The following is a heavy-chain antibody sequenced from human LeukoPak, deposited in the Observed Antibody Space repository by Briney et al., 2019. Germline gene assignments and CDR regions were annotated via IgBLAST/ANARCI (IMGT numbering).Heavy chain of an antibody. CDR3: AKTTIFGVVIIN. J-gene: IGHJ4*02. D-gene: IGHD3-3*01. V-gene: IGHV3-23*01. Sequence: GGSLRLSCAASGFTFSSYAMSWVRQAPGKGLEWVSAISGSGGSAYYADSVKGRFTISRDNSKNTLYLQMNSLRAEDTAVYYCAKTTIFGVVIINWGQGTLVTVSS. CDR2: ISGSGGSA. CDR1: GFTFSSYA.